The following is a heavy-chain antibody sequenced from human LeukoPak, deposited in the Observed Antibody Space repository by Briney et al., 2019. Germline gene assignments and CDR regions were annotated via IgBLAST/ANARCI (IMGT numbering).Heavy chain of an antibody. CDR1: GGSISSYY. D-gene: IGHD5-18*01. J-gene: IGHJ4*02. CDR2: IDHSGRT. Sequence: PSETLSLTCTVSGGSISSYYWSWIRQPPGKGLEWIGEIDHSGRTNSNASLKSRVTLSVDMSKNQFSLKLSSVTAADTAVYYCATTSRGYSYGAIDYWGQGTLVTVSS. V-gene: IGHV4-59*08. CDR3: ATTSRGYSYGAIDY.